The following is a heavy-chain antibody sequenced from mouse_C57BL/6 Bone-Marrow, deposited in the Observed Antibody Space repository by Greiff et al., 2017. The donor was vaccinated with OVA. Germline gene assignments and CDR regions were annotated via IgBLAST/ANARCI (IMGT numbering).Heavy chain of an antibody. D-gene: IGHD2-5*01. Sequence: EVKLMESGPGLVKPSQSLSLTCSVTGYSITSGYYWNWIRQFPGNKLEWMGYISYDGSNNYNPSLKNRISITRDTSKNQFFLKLNSVTTEDTATYYCARDQSYSNAWFAYWGQGTLVTVSA. V-gene: IGHV3-6*01. CDR1: GYSITSGYY. J-gene: IGHJ3*01. CDR3: ARDQSYSNAWFAY. CDR2: ISYDGSN.